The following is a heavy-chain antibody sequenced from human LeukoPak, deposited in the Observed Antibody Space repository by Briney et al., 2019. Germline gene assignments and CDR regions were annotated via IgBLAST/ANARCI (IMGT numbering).Heavy chain of an antibody. CDR2: ISYDGGNK. V-gene: IGHV3-30*04. Sequence: PGGSLRLSCAASGFPFSRYAIHWVRQAPGKGLEWVAVISYDGGNKFYADSVTGRFTISRDNSKNTLFLQMNSLRSEDTAVYYCVRGRYGDLLDYWGQGTLVAVSS. J-gene: IGHJ4*02. D-gene: IGHD4-17*01. CDR3: VRGRYGDLLDY. CDR1: GFPFSRYA.